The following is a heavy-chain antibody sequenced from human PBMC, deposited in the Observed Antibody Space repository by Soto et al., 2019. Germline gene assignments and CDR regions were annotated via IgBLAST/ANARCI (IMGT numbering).Heavy chain of an antibody. D-gene: IGHD5-12*01. J-gene: IGHJ4*02. CDR2: ITVGGAQK. CDR3: GRMPGGGWQRFFDY. CDR1: GFNFFDHD. Sequence: EVKLLESGGALVQPGGSLRLSCAASGFNFFDHDMSWVRQAPGKGLEWVSSITVGGAQKDYGKSVKGRFTISRDNSNDALFLQMDRRQVEDAAIYYWGRMPGGGWQRFFDYWGQGTAVTVSS. V-gene: IGHV3-23*01.